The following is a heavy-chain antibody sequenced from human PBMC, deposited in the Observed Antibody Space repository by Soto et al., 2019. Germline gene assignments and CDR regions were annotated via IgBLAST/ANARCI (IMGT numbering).Heavy chain of an antibody. D-gene: IGHD3-9*01. CDR2: ITGDGRTT. CDR3: VTLLRYSFAFDI. J-gene: IGHJ3*02. CDR1: GFTVSSKY. Sequence: GGSLRLSCAASGFTVSSKYMSWVRQAPGKGLVWVSRITGDGRTTSYADSVRGRFTISRDNTKNTVYLQMNSLTSEDTAVYYCVTLLRYSFAFDIWGQGTMVTVSS. V-gene: IGHV3-74*01.